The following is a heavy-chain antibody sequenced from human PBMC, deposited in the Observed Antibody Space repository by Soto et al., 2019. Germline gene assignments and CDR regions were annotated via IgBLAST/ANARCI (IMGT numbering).Heavy chain of an antibody. CDR3: ARVVTMVRGVIIYYYYGMDV. Sequence: PSETLSLTCTVSGDSIRSTSYYWGWIRQPPGKGLEWIGNVYYSGSTYYNPPLKSRVTISVDTSKNQFSLSLSSVTAADTAVYYCARVVTMVRGVIIYYYYGMDVWGQGTTVTVSS. J-gene: IGHJ6*02. V-gene: IGHV4-39*01. CDR1: GDSIRSTSYY. CDR2: VYYSGST. D-gene: IGHD3-10*01.